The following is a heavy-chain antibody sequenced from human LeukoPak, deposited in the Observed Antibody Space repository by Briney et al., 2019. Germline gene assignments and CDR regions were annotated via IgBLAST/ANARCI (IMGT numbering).Heavy chain of an antibody. CDR2: VTFTGSTT. CDR1: GFTISDYV. J-gene: IGHJ1*01. V-gene: IGHV3-23*01. D-gene: IGHD2-21*02. Sequence: GGSLRLFCAAFGFTISDYVMSWVRQTPGTGLECVSSVTFTGSTTFDARCVKVRFTISKNNSRYSLYLQMNSLRAEDTAVYYCARYIGDCSDAKCDRYLQHWGQGTQVTVPS. CDR3: ARYIGDCSDAKCDRYLQH.